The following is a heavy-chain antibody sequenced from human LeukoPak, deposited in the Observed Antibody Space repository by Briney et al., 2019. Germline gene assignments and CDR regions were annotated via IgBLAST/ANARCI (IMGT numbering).Heavy chain of an antibody. J-gene: IGHJ4*02. CDR2: IYYSGST. CDR1: GGSIRSSYYY. V-gene: IGHV4-39*07. Sequence: SETLSLTCTVSGGSIRSSYYYWGWIRQPPGKGLEWIGSIYYSGSTNYNPSLKSRVTISVDTSKNQFSLKLSSVTAADTAVYYCARWASYYYDSSGRFDYWGQGTLVTVSS. CDR3: ARWASYYYDSSGRFDY. D-gene: IGHD3-22*01.